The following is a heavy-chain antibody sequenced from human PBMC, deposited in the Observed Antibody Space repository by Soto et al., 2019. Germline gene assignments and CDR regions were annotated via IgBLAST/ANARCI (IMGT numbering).Heavy chain of an antibody. CDR2: IYYSGST. CDR1: GGSISSSSYY. Sequence: QLQLQESGPGLVKPSETLSLTCTVSGGSISSSSYYWGWIRQPPGKGLEWIGSIYYSGSTYYNPSLKSRVTISVDTSKNQYSLKLSSVTAAETAVYYCASYSSSWYWFDPWGQGTLVTVSS. CDR3: ASYSSSWYWFDP. V-gene: IGHV4-39*01. J-gene: IGHJ5*02. D-gene: IGHD6-13*01.